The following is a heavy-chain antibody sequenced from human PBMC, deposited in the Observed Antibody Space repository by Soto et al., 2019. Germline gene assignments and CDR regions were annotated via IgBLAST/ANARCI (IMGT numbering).Heavy chain of an antibody. CDR3: AAGYCSGGSCQNWFDP. V-gene: IGHV5-51*01. CDR1: GYSFTSYW. CDR2: IYPGDSDT. J-gene: IGHJ5*02. Sequence: GESLKISCKGSGYSFTSYWIGWVRQMPGKGLEWMGIIYPGDSDTRYSPSFQGQVTISADKSISTAYLQWSSLKASDTAMYYCAAGYCSGGSCQNWFDPWGQGTLVTVSS. D-gene: IGHD2-15*01.